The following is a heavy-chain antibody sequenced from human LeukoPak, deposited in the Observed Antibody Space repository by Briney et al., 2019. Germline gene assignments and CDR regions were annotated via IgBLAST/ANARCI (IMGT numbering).Heavy chain of an antibody. CDR3: ARGRPHGNDY. CDR2: INSDGSTT. J-gene: IGHJ4*02. V-gene: IGHV3-74*01. D-gene: IGHD4-23*01. CDR1: VFTFSSYW. Sequence: AGGSLRLSCAASVFTFSSYWMHWVRQAPGKGLVWVSNINSDGSTTTYADSVKGRFSISRDNAKNTLYLQMNSLRVEDTAVYYCARGRPHGNDYWGQGTLVTVSS.